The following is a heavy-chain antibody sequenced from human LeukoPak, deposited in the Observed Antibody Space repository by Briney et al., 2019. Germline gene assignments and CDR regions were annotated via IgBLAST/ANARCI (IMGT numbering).Heavy chain of an antibody. CDR1: GGSISSGSYY. V-gene: IGHV4-61*02. J-gene: IGHJ3*02. Sequence: PSETLSLTCTVSGGSISSGSYYWSWIRQPAGKGLEWIGRIYSSGSTNYNPSLKSRVTISVVTSKNQFSLKLSSVTAADTAVYYCARADNYPDAFDIWGQGTMVTVSS. D-gene: IGHD5-24*01. CDR2: IYSSGST. CDR3: ARADNYPDAFDI.